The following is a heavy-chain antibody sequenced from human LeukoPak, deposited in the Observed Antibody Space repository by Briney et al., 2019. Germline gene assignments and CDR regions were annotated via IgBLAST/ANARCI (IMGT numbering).Heavy chain of an antibody. CDR2: AGWAGGTT. CDR3: AKELDTMFFDY. Sequence: GGSLRLSCATSGLNFDRYTIHWVRQAPGKGLEWVSLAGWAGGTTFYSDSVRSRFTISRDSGGKSVYLQMNSLTTDDTAFYFCAKELDTMFFDYWGQGALVTVSS. D-gene: IGHD3-10*02. V-gene: IGHV3-43*01. J-gene: IGHJ4*02. CDR1: GLNFDRYT.